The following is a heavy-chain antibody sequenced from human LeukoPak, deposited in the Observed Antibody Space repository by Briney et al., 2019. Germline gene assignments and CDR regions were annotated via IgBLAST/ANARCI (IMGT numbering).Heavy chain of an antibody. CDR3: ARLGYSDDY. CDR2: IYYSGST. J-gene: IGHJ4*02. Sequence: SETLSLTCTVSGGSISSYYWSWIRQSPGKGLEWIGYIYYSGSTNYNPSLKSRVTISVDTSKNQFSLKLSSVTAADTAVYYCARLGYSDDYWGQGTLVTVSS. D-gene: IGHD5-18*01. CDR1: GGSISSYY. V-gene: IGHV4-59*08.